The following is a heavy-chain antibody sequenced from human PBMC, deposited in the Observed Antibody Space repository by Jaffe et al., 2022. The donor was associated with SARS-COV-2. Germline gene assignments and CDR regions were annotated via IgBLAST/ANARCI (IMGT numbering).Heavy chain of an antibody. J-gene: IGHJ4*02. CDR2: IHTSGST. Sequence: EVQLVESGGGLVQRGGSLRLSCAASGFIVSNYYMSWVRQAPGKGLEWVSFIHTSGSTYYADSVKGRFTVSRDSSKNTLYLQMSSLRVEDTAIYYCARGGVQSSFDYWGQGTLVTVSS. CDR3: ARGGVQSSFDY. CDR1: GFIVSNYY. V-gene: IGHV3-53*01. D-gene: IGHD6-19*01.